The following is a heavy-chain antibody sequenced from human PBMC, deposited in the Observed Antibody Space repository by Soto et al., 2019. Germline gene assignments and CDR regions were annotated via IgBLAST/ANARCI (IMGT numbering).Heavy chain of an antibody. CDR3: GRSTGGNFGIIIDGSYWLAP. CDR2: INPHGDST. CDR1: SDTCFTYY. V-gene: IGHV1-46*01. D-gene: IGHD3-10*01. Sequence: ASFKVFCYARSDTCFTYYINWLRQAPRQGLEWMVGINPHGDSTAKAKKFKGRVTLTRDTTASTVYKEVSSLTSEDKAMYYCGRSTGGNFGIIIDGSYWLAPWGQGTLVTVSS. J-gene: IGHJ5*02.